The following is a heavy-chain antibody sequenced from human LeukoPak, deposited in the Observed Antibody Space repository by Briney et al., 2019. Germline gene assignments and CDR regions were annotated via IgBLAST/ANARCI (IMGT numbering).Heavy chain of an antibody. CDR1: GGSLSSYY. Sequence: PSETLSLTCTVSGGSLSSYYWNWIRQSPGKGLEWIGYIYYSGSTNYNPSLKSRVTISVDMSKNQFALKLNSVAAADTAVYYCARGSQRHPNNWFDPWGRGTLVTVSS. J-gene: IGHJ5*02. D-gene: IGHD1-1*01. CDR2: IYYSGST. CDR3: ARGSQRHPNNWFDP. V-gene: IGHV4-59*01.